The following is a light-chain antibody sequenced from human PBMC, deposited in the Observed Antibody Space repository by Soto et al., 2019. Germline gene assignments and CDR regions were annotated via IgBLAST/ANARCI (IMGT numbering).Light chain of an antibody. CDR1: SSNIGAGYA. J-gene: IGLJ2*01. CDR3: QSYDNSHDWDVV. CDR2: DNN. Sequence: QSALTQPPSVSGAPGQRVTISCTGSSSNIGAGYAVHWYQQLPGTAPKLLISDNNNRPSGVPDRFSGSKSGTSASLAITGLQAEDEADYYCQSYDNSHDWDVVFGGGAKLTVL. V-gene: IGLV1-40*01.